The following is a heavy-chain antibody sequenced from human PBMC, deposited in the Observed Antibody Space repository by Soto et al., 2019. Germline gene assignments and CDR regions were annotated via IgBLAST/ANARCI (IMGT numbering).Heavy chain of an antibody. CDR3: TRETVAGITGLDY. CDR1: GFNVGAFA. V-gene: IGHV3-23*01. CDR2: ISVSDAFI. J-gene: IGHJ4*02. Sequence: VGSLRLSCAASGFNVGAFAVDWVRQAPGKGLEWVSGISVSDAFIYYADSVRGRFSISRDASENILYLQMNSLRVDDTALYYCTRETVAGITGLDYWGPGTLVTVSS. D-gene: IGHD1-20*01.